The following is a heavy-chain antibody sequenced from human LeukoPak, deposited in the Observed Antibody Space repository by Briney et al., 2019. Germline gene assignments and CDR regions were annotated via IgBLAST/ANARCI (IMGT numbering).Heavy chain of an antibody. CDR1: AFTFRTYW. V-gene: IGHV3-7*05. J-gene: IGHJ6*02. CDR2: IKPDGSEK. CDR3: TRDASGETASGPRMDV. D-gene: IGHD1-26*01. Sequence: GGSLRLSCAASAFTFRTYWMSWVRQAPGKGLEWVAMIKPDGSEKYSVDSVNGLFTISRDNAKNSLYLQMTSLRAEDTAVYYCTRDASGETASGPRMDVWGQGTTVAVSS.